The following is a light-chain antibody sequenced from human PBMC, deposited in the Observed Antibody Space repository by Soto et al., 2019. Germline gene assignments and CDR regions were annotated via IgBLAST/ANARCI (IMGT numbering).Light chain of an antibody. CDR2: DAS. CDR3: QQCRKWPLT. CDR1: QNVYNN. J-gene: IGKJ4*01. Sequence: EIVMTQSLAILFVSPGEGATLSCKASQNVYNNLAWYQQGPGQPPRLLIYDASTRATGISARFSGSGYGTEFTLTISSLQSADFAVYFCQQCRKWPLTFCGGT. V-gene: IGKV3-15*01.